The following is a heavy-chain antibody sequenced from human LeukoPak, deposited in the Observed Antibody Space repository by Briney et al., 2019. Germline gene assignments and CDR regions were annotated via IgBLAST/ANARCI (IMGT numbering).Heavy chain of an antibody. V-gene: IGHV3-23*01. D-gene: IGHD3-9*01. J-gene: IGHJ4*02. Sequence: GGSLRLSCAASGSTFSGFAMSWVRQAPGKGLEWVSSISHTTGTTYYADSVKGRFTISRGNSQNTLYLQMETLRAEDTAVYHCARIKGYFDSGNYFGFFDYWGQGALVTVSS. CDR1: GSTFSGFA. CDR3: ARIKGYFDSGNYFGFFDY. CDR2: ISHTTGTT.